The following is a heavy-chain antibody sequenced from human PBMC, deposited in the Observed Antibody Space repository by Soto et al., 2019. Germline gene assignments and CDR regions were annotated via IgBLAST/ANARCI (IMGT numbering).Heavy chain of an antibody. Sequence: ASVKVSCKASGYTFTAYYIHWVRQAPGQGLEWMGWINPHNGGTNYAQKFQGRVTMTRDTSISTAYMELSRLRSDDTAVYYCARGYSYDSSGNLAYWGQGTLVTVSS. V-gene: IGHV1-2*02. J-gene: IGHJ4*02. D-gene: IGHD3-22*01. CDR3: ARGYSYDSSGNLAY. CDR2: INPHNGGT. CDR1: GYTFTAYY.